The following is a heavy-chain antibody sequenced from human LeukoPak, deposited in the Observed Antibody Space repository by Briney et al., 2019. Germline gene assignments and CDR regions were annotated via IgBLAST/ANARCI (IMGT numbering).Heavy chain of an antibody. D-gene: IGHD5-18*01. CDR2: IYTSGST. CDR1: GGSISSYY. Sequence: SETLSLTCTVSGGSISSYYWSWIRQPPGKGLEWIGYIYTSGSTNYNPSLKSRVTISVDTSKNQFSLKLSSVTAADTAVYYCARQGPRVATAYFDYWGQGTLVTVSS. J-gene: IGHJ4*02. CDR3: ARQGPRVATAYFDY. V-gene: IGHV4-4*09.